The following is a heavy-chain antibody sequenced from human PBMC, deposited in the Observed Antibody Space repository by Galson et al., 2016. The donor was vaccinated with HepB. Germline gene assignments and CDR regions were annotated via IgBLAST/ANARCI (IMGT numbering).Heavy chain of an antibody. Sequence: SVKVSCKASGGTFSSYAFSWVRQAPGQGLEWMGRSVPILGMANYAQKFQGRVTITADKSTSTVYMELSSLISEDPAVYYCARDAVAVAGTLHFYFYGMDVWGQGTTVTVSS. CDR2: SVPILGMA. CDR1: GGTFSSYA. D-gene: IGHD6-19*01. V-gene: IGHV1-69*04. J-gene: IGHJ6*02. CDR3: ARDAVAVAGTLHFYFYGMDV.